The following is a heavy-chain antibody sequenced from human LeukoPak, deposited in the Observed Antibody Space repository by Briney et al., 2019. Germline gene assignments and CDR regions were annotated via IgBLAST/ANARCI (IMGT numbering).Heavy chain of an antibody. CDR2: ISGSGGST. D-gene: IGHD6-6*01. J-gene: IGHJ6*02. CDR1: GFTFSSYG. V-gene: IGHV3-23*01. Sequence: VQPGRSLRLSCAASGFTFSSYGMHWVRQAPGKGLEWVSAISGSGGSTYYADSVKGRFTISRDNSKNTLYLQMNSLRAEDTAVYYCAKTHLVRYYYYYGMDVWGQGTTVTVSS. CDR3: AKTHLVRYYYYYGMDV.